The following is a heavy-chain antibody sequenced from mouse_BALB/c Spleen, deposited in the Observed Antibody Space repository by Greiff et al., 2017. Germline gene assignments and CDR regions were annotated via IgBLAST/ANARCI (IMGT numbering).Heavy chain of an antibody. Sequence: VQLKESGPELVKPGASVKISCKASGYTFTDYNMHWVKQSHGKSLEWIGYIYPYNGGTGYNQKFKGKATLTVDNSSSTAYMELRSLTSEDSAVYYCARRGDYDGFAYWGQGTLVTVSA. D-gene: IGHD2-4*01. CDR1: GYTFTDYN. CDR2: IYPYNGGT. CDR3: ARRGDYDGFAY. V-gene: IGHV1S29*02. J-gene: IGHJ3*01.